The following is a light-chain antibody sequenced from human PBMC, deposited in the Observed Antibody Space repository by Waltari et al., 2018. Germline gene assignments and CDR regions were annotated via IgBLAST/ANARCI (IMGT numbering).Light chain of an antibody. Sequence: SSELTQDPAVSVALGQTVRITCQGDSLRSYYASWYQQKPGQAPVLVIYGKNNRPSGIPDRFPGSGSGNTASLTITGAQAEDEADYYCNSRDSSGNHPPYVFGTGTKVTVL. CDR2: GKN. V-gene: IGLV3-19*01. CDR1: SLRSYY. J-gene: IGLJ1*01. CDR3: NSRDSSGNHPPYV.